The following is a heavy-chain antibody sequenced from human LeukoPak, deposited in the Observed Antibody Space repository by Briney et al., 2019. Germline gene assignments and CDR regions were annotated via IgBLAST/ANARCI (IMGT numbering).Heavy chain of an antibody. CDR1: GFTVSSNY. V-gene: IGHV3-53*01. CDR3: ARGLKGRSSRFDP. CDR2: IYSGGST. Sequence: PGGSLRLSCAASGFTVSSNYMSWVRQAPGKGLEWVSVIYSGGSTYYADSVKGRFTISRYNSKNTLYLQMNSLRAENTAVYYCARGLKGRSSRFDPWGQGTLVTVSS. J-gene: IGHJ5*02.